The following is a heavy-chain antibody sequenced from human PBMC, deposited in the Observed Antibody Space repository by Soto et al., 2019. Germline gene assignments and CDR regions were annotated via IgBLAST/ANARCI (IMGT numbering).Heavy chain of an antibody. V-gene: IGHV1-69*01. J-gene: IGHJ6*02. CDR1: GGSFSSFA. D-gene: IGHD3-16*02. Sequence: QVQLVQSGAEVRKPGSSVKVSCKASGGSFSSFAFSWVRQAPGQGLEWMGGIIPMFGSANYAQEFLGRVTFTADDSTSTAYMEISGLTFEDTAFYYCAVSLYGLVLHYYYRMDVWGPGTSVTVSS. CDR3: AVSLYGLVLHYYYRMDV. CDR2: IIPMFGSA.